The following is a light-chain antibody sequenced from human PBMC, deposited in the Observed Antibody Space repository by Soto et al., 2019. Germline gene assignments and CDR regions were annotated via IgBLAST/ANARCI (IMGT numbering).Light chain of an antibody. CDR1: SSDVGGYNY. V-gene: IGLV2-14*01. CDR3: SSYTSSSTVV. Sequence: QSALTQPASVSGSPGQSITISCTGTSSDVGGYNYVAWYQHHPGKAPKLMIYDVSNRPSGVSNRFSGSKSGNTASLTISGFQAEDEADYYCSSYTSSSTVVFGGGTKVTVL. J-gene: IGLJ2*01. CDR2: DVS.